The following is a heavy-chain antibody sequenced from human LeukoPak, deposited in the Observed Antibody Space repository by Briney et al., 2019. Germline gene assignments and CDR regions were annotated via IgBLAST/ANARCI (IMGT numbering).Heavy chain of an antibody. CDR2: TYYRSKWYN. CDR3: ARTLGVASLDAFDV. D-gene: IGHD7-27*01. CDR1: GYSVSSNSAA. J-gene: IGHJ3*01. V-gene: IGHV6-1*01. Sequence: SQTLTLTCAIFGYSVSSNSAAWNWIRQSPSRGLEGLRRTYYRSKWYNDYAVSVKSRITINPDTSKNQFSLQLNSVTPEDTAVYYCARTLGVASLDAFDVWGQGTMVTVSS.